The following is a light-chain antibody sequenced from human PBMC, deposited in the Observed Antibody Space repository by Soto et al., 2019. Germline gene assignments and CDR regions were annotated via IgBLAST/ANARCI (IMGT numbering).Light chain of an antibody. Sequence: EIVMTQSPATLSVSPGERATLSCRVSQSVSSNLAWYQQKPGQAPRLLIYGSSTRATGVPARFSGSGSGTEFTLTISSLLSEDFAVYYCQQYSNWPRTFGQGTKVEIK. V-gene: IGKV3-15*01. CDR2: GSS. CDR1: QSVSSN. CDR3: QQYSNWPRT. J-gene: IGKJ1*01.